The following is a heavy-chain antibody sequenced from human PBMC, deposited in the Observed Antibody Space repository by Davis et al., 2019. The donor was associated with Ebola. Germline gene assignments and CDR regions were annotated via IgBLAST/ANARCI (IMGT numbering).Heavy chain of an antibody. CDR3: ARLTLYGEGFDY. D-gene: IGHD4-17*01. V-gene: IGHV1-3*01. Sequence: ASVKVSCKASGYTFTSYAMHWVRQAPGQRLEWMGWINAGNGNTKYSQKFQGRVTITRDTSASTAYMELSSLRSEDTAVYYCARLTLYGEGFDYWGQGTLVTVSS. J-gene: IGHJ4*02. CDR2: INAGNGNT. CDR1: GYTFTSYA.